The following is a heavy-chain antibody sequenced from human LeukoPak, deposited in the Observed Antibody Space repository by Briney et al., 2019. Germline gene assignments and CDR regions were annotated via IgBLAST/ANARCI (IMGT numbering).Heavy chain of an antibody. V-gene: IGHV3-23*01. D-gene: IGHD6-13*01. Sequence: GGSLRLSCAASGFTFSSYAMNWVRQAPGKGLEWVSAISGSGGSTYYADSVKGRFTISRDNSKNTLYLQMNSLRADDTAVYYCARAAWYSSSWQEGYYFDYWGQGTLVTVSS. CDR3: ARAAWYSSSWQEGYYFDY. CDR2: ISGSGGST. CDR1: GFTFSSYA. J-gene: IGHJ4*02.